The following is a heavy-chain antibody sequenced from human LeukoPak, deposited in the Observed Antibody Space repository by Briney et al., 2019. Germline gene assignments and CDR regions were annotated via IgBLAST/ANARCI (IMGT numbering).Heavy chain of an antibody. CDR3: ARTRSHDYGDDFQF. CDR2: ISGSGGST. J-gene: IGHJ1*01. Sequence: GGSLRLSCAASRFTFKSYAMSWVRQAPGKGLEWVSGISGSGGSTYYVDSVKGRFTISRDNSKNTLLLQMNSLRAEDTAVYYCARTRSHDYGDDFQFWGQGTLVSVSS. D-gene: IGHD4-17*01. V-gene: IGHV3-23*01. CDR1: RFTFKSYA.